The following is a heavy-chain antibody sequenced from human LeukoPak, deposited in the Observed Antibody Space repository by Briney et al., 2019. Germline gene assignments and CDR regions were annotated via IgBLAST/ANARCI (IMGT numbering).Heavy chain of an antibody. CDR1: GGSISSYY. CDR2: IYYSGST. V-gene: IGHV4-59*01. CDR3: ATLGVRFGERWFDP. D-gene: IGHD3-10*01. Sequence: SETLSLTCTVSGGSISSYYWSWIRQPPGKGLEWIGYIYYSGSTNYNPSLKSRVTISVDTSKNQFSLKQSSVTAADTAVYYCATLGVRFGERWFDPWGQGTLVTVSS. J-gene: IGHJ5*02.